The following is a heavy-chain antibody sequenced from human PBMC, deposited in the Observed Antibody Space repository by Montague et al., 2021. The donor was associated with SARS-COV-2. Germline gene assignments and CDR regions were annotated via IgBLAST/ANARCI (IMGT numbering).Heavy chain of an antibody. CDR3: ARGALFYDSNGYYSDAFDX. Sequence: SETLSLTCTVSGGSISSCYWNWIRQSAGKGLEWIGRIYTSGSTNYDPSLKSRVTMSVDTSKNQFSLKLSSVTAADTAVYYCARGALFYDSNGYYSDAFDXWGQGTMVTVSS. CDR2: IYTSGST. V-gene: IGHV4-4*07. D-gene: IGHD3-22*01. CDR1: GGSISSCY. J-gene: IGHJ3*02.